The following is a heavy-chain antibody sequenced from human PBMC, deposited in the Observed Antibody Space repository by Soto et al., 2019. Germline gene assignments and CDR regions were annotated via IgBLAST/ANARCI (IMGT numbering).Heavy chain of an antibody. V-gene: IGHV5-51*01. CDR2: IYPGDSDT. CDR3: ARGYCTATICDPWFDP. CDR1: GYAFSSYW. J-gene: IGHJ5*02. D-gene: IGHD2-8*02. Sequence: PGESLKISCQGSGYAFSSYWIAWVRQMPGKGLEWMGIIYPGDSDTRYSPSFQGQVTISVDKSITTAYLQWSSLKASDTAMYYCARGYCTATICDPWFDPWGQ.